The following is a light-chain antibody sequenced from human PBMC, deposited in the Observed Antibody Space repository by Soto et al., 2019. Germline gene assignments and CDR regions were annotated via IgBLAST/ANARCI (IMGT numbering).Light chain of an antibody. V-gene: IGLV2-14*01. Sequence: QSVLTQPASVSGSPGQSITVSCTGTNTDVGGYNYVSWYQHRPGKAPRLMIYEVRNRLSGVSNRFSGSKSGNTASLTISGPQSEDEADYYCTSYTPTGALVFGSGTKVTVL. CDR1: NTDVGGYNY. J-gene: IGLJ6*01. CDR3: TSYTPTGALV. CDR2: EVR.